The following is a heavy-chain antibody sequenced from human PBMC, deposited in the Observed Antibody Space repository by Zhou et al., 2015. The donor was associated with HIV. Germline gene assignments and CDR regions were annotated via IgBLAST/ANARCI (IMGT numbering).Heavy chain of an antibody. J-gene: IGHJ6*03. D-gene: IGHD3-10*01. CDR3: ARDQGGFRRTKENNYYYYYMDV. V-gene: IGHV1-69*01. Sequence: QVQLVQSGAEVKKPGSSVKVSCKASGGTFSSYAISWVRQAPGQGLEWMGGIIPIFGTANYAQKFQGRVTITADESTSTAYMELSSLRSEDTAVYYCARDQGGFRRTKENNYYYYYMDVWGKGTTVTVSS. CDR2: IIPIFGTA. CDR1: GGTFSSYA.